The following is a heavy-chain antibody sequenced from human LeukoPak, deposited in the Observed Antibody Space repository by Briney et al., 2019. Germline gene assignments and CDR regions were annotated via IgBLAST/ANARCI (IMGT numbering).Heavy chain of an antibody. J-gene: IGHJ4*02. CDR1: GFTFSSYS. D-gene: IGHD2-15*01. Sequence: GGSLRLSCAASGFTFSSYSMNWVRQAPGKGLEWVSSITSSNNYIYYGDSVKGRFTISRDDAKNSLYLQMNSLRAEDTAVYYCARDIGITKGYCSGGSCVNRLDYWGQGTLVTVSS. CDR2: ITSSNNYI. CDR3: ARDIGITKGYCSGGSCVNRLDY. V-gene: IGHV3-21*01.